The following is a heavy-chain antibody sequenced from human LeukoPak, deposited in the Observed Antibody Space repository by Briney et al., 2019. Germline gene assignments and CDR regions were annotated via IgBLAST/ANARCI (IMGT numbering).Heavy chain of an antibody. J-gene: IGHJ5*02. CDR1: GGSISSSSYY. D-gene: IGHD6-13*01. CDR2: IYYSGST. Sequence: SETLSLTCTVSGGSISSSSYYWGWIRQPPGKGLEWLGSIYYSGSTYYNPSLKSRVTISVDTSKNQFSLKLSSVTAADTAVYYCARHTVAAAGTHWFDPWGRGTLVTVSS. CDR3: ARHTVAAAGTHWFDP. V-gene: IGHV4-39*01.